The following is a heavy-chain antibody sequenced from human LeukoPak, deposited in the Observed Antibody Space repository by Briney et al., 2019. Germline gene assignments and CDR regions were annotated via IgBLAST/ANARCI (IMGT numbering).Heavy chain of an antibody. CDR3: ARATRDIVATILFDY. V-gene: IGHV4-30-2*01. CDR1: GGSISSGGYS. CDR2: IYHSGST. D-gene: IGHD5-12*01. J-gene: IGHJ4*02. Sequence: PSETLSLTCAVSGGSISSGGYSWSWIRQPPGKGLEWIGYIYHSGSTYYNPSLKSRVTISVDRSENQFSLKLSSVTAADTAVYYCARATRDIVATILFDYWGQGTLVTVSS.